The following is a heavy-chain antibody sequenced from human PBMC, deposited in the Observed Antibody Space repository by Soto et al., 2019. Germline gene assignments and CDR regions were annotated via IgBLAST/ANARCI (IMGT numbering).Heavy chain of an antibody. J-gene: IGHJ4*02. D-gene: IGHD6-13*01. V-gene: IGHV3-48*01. CDR2: ISSSSSTI. CDR1: GFTFSSYS. CDR3: ARVYPLWTAAGDY. Sequence: EAQLVESGGGLVQPGGSLRLSCAASGFTFSSYSMNWVRQAPGKGLEWVSYISSSSSTIYYEDSVKGRFTISRDNAKNSLYLQMNSLRAEDTAVYYCARVYPLWTAAGDYWGQGTLVTVSS.